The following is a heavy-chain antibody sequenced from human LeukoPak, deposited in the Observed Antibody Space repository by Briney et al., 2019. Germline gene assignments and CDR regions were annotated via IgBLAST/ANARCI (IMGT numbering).Heavy chain of an antibody. D-gene: IGHD3-9*01. Sequence: GASVKVSCKASGYTFTDFYIHWVRQAPGQGLQWMGWINPNSGDTNYAQKFRGRVTMTGDTSISTASMELSSLTSDDTAVYYCARGSGALTGYPPSGYWGQGTLVTVSS. CDR3: ARGSGALTGYPPSGY. V-gene: IGHV1-2*02. J-gene: IGHJ4*02. CDR1: GYTFTDFY. CDR2: INPNSGDT.